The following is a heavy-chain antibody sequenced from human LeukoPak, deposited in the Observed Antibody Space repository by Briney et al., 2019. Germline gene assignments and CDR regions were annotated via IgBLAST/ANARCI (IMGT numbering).Heavy chain of an antibody. Sequence: GGSLRLSCAASGFTFSSYGMQWIRQAPGKGLEWVAVIWNDGNIRFYADSVKGRFTISRDNSKNTLYLQMNSLRAEDTAVYYCARDRTRSSSWYAGPDYWGQGTLVTVSS. J-gene: IGHJ4*02. D-gene: IGHD6-13*01. CDR1: GFTFSSYG. CDR2: IWNDGNIR. CDR3: ARDRTRSSSWYAGPDY. V-gene: IGHV3-33*08.